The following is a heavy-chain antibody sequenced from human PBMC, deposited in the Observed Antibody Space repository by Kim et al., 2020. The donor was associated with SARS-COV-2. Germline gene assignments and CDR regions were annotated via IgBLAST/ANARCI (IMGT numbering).Heavy chain of an antibody. CDR3: TRLTWFTVVHGNAFDM. D-gene: IGHD2-15*01. V-gene: IGHV3-49*03. CDR1: GFTFGDYT. CDR2: IRSNAYGGTT. J-gene: IGHJ3*02. Sequence: GGSLRLSCTASGFTFGDYTVSWFRQPPGKGLEWVGFIRSNAYGGTTENAAPVRGRFTISRDDSRNVAYLQMNSLKTEDTAVYYCTRLTWFTVVHGNAFDMWGREAILTLSS.